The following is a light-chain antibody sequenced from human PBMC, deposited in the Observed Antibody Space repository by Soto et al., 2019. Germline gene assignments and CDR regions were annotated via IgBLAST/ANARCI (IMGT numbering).Light chain of an antibody. V-gene: IGLV1-51*01. Sequence: HSVMTQPPSVSAAPGQKVTISCSGSSSNIGGNSVSWYQQLPGTAPKLLIYDDNKRPSGIPDRFSGSKSSTSATLGITGFQTGDEADYYCGSWDSSLSAYVFGTGTKLTVL. J-gene: IGLJ1*01. CDR2: DDN. CDR1: SSNIGGNS. CDR3: GSWDSSLSAYV.